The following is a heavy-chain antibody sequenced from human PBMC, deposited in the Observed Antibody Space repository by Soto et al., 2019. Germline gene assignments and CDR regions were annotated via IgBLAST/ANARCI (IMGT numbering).Heavy chain of an antibody. V-gene: IGHV4-39*01. D-gene: IGHD1-26*01. Sequence: PSETLSLTCTVSGGSISRSSDYWGWIRQPPGKGLEWIGSIYYSGSTYYNPSLKSRVTMSVDTSKNQFSLKLSSVTAADTAVYYCARLVLAVGPTTGGSGDGMDVWGQGTTVTVSS. CDR3: ARLVLAVGPTTGGSGDGMDV. J-gene: IGHJ6*02. CDR1: GGSISRSSDY. CDR2: IYYSGST.